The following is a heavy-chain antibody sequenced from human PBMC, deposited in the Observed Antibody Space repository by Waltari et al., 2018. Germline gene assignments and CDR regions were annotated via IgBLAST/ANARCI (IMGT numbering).Heavy chain of an antibody. CDR1: GGSIRSSSYY. D-gene: IGHD5-12*01. Sequence: QLQLQESGPGLVKPSETLSLTCTVSGGSIRSSSYYWGWIRQPPGKGLEWIGSIYYSGSTYYNPSLKSRVTISVDTSKNQFSLKLSSVTAADTAVYYCARSGGTSGYDFLYDYWGQGTLVTVSS. CDR2: IYYSGST. CDR3: ARSGGTSGYDFLYDY. J-gene: IGHJ4*02. V-gene: IGHV4-39*07.